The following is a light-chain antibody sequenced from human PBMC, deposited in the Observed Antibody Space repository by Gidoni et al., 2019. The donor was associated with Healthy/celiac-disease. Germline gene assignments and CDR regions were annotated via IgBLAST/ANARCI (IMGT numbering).Light chain of an antibody. V-gene: IGKV3-15*01. CDR1: QSVSSN. CDR3: QPYTHWPLP. J-gene: IGKJ4*01. Sequence: EIVMTQSPATLSVSPGERATLSCRASQSVSSNLAWYQQKPGQAPRLLIYGASTRATGIPARFSGGGSGTEFTLTISTLQSEAFPVSSCQPYTHWPLPFGGGTTVEIK. CDR2: GAS.